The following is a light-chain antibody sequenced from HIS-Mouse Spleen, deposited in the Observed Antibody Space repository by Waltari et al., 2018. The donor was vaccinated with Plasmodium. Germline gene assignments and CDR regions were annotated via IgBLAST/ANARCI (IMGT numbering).Light chain of an antibody. J-gene: IGKJ2*01. CDR3: QQRSNGPLYT. V-gene: IGKV3-11*01. Sequence: EIVLTQSPATLSLSPGERATLSCRASQSVSSYLAWYQQKPGQAPRLLNYDASNRATGIPARFSGSGSGTDFTLTISSLEPEDFAVYYCQQRSNGPLYTFGQGTKLEIK. CDR1: QSVSSY. CDR2: DAS.